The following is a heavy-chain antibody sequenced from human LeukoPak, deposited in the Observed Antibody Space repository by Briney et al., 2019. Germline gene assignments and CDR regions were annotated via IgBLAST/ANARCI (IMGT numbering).Heavy chain of an antibody. CDR3: AKDRSTYYYDSSGYYPDAFDI. V-gene: IGHV3-7*01. CDR1: GFTFSRYW. J-gene: IGHJ3*02. Sequence: GGSLRLSRTASGFTFSRYWMSWVRQAPAKGLEWVANIKQDGGEEYYVDSVKGRFTISRDNSKNTLYLQMNSLRAEDTAVYYCAKDRSTYYYDSSGYYPDAFDIWGQGTMVTVSS. CDR2: IKQDGGEE. D-gene: IGHD3-22*01.